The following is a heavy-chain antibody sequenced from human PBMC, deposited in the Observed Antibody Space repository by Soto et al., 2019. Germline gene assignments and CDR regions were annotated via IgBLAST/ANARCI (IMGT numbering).Heavy chain of an antibody. D-gene: IGHD3-3*01. CDR1: VYSFTSYG. V-gene: IGHV1-18*01. CDR2: ISAYNGNK. J-gene: IGHJ4*02. Sequence: ASVNVSCKASVYSFTSYGISWVRHDHGQGLEWMGWISAYNGNKNYAQKLQGRVTMTTDKSTSTAYMELRSLRSDDTAVYYCARDYDFWSGYSDYWGQGTLVTVSS. CDR3: ARDYDFWSGYSDY.